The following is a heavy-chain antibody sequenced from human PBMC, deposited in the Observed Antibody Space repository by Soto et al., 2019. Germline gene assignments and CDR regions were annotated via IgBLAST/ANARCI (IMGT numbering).Heavy chain of an antibody. V-gene: IGHV1-8*01. D-gene: IGHD6-6*01. Sequence: AASVKVSCKASGYTFTSYDINWVRQATGQGLEWMGWMNPNSGNTGYAQKFQGRVTMTRNTSISTAYMELSSLRSEDTAVYYCARGVRYSSSSEEYYYYYMDVWGKGTTVTVSS. J-gene: IGHJ6*03. CDR1: GYTFTSYD. CDR3: ARGVRYSSSSEEYYYYYMDV. CDR2: MNPNSGNT.